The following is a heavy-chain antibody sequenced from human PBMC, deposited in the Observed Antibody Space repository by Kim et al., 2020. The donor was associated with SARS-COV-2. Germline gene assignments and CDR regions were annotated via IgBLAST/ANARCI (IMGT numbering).Heavy chain of an antibody. J-gene: IGHJ6*03. D-gene: IGHD2-21*01. Sequence: ASVKVSCKASGYTFTSYDINWVRQATGQGLEWMGWMNPNSGNTGYAQKFQGRVTMTRNTSISTAYMELSSLRSEDTAVYYCARGHLKSIVVVIAPRPYYYYMDVWGEGTTVTLSS. CDR2: MNPNSGNT. CDR1: GYTFTSYD. CDR3: ARGHLKSIVVVIAPRPYYYYMDV. V-gene: IGHV1-8*01.